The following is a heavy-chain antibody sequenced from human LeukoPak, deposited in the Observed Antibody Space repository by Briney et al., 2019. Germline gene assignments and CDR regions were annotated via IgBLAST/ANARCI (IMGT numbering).Heavy chain of an antibody. V-gene: IGHV3-11*01. J-gene: IGHJ3*02. D-gene: IGHD5-18*01. CDR3: ERDVDTAMVRVDAFDI. Sequence: GGSLRLSCAASGFTFSDYYMSWVRQAPGKGLEWVSYISSSGSSIYYADSVKGRFTISRDNSKNSLYLQMNSLRAEDTAVYYCERDVDTAMVRVDAFDIWGQGTMVTVSS. CDR1: GFTFSDYY. CDR2: ISSSGSSI.